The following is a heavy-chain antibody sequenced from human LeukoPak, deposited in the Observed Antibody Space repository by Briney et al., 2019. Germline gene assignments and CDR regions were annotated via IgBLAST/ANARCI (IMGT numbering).Heavy chain of an antibody. CDR1: GYMFTIYG. Sequence: GASVKVSCKASGYMFTIYGISWVRQAPGQGVEWMGWISVHNGNTKYAQKFQGRVTMTTDTSTSTAYMELRSLRSDDTAVYYCARARNPLDYYYYTDGWGKGTTVTVSS. CDR2: ISVHNGNT. V-gene: IGHV1-18*01. CDR3: ARARNPLDYYYYTDG. J-gene: IGHJ6*03.